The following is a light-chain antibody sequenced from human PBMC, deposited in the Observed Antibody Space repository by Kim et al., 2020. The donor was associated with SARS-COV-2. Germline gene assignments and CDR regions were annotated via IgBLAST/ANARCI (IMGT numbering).Light chain of an antibody. CDR1: SSDVGGYKY. V-gene: IGLV2-11*01. CDR3: CSYAGSNDFV. Sequence: QSALTQPRSVSGSPGQSVTISCTGTSSDVGGYKYVSWYQHHPGKAPKVIIYEVTKRPSGVPDRFSGSKSGNTASLSISWLQAEDEADYYCCSYAGSNDFVFGSGTRVTVL. CDR2: EVT. J-gene: IGLJ1*01.